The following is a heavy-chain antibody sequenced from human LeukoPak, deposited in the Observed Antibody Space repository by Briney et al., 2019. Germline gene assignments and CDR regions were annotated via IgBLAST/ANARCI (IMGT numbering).Heavy chain of an antibody. V-gene: IGHV4-34*01. CDR2: IYYSGST. CDR3: AVVGAYDAFDI. Sequence: SETLSLTCAVYGGSFSGYYWSWIRQPPGKGLEWIGSIYYSGSTYYNPSLKSRVTISVDTSKNQFSLKLSSVTAADTAVYYCAVVGAYDAFDIWGQGTMVTVSS. J-gene: IGHJ3*02. CDR1: GGSFSGYY. D-gene: IGHD1-26*01.